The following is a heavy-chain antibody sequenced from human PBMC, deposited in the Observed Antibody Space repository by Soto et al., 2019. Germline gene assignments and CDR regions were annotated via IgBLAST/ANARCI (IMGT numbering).Heavy chain of an antibody. V-gene: IGHV3-9*01. J-gene: IGHJ6*04. D-gene: IGHD3-9*01. Sequence: EVQLVESGGGLVQPGRSLRLSCAASGFTFDDYAIHWVRQAPGKGLEWVSGINWNSRSIGYADSVKGRFTISRDNAKNSLYLQMNSLRVEDTALYYCAKDHYDILTGPVDVGGKGTTVTVSS. CDR2: INWNSRSI. CDR3: AKDHYDILTGPVDV. CDR1: GFTFDDYA.